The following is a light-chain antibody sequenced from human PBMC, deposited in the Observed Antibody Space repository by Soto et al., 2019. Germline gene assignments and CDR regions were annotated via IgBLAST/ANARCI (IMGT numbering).Light chain of an antibody. CDR3: QQRSNWPLT. V-gene: IGKV3-11*01. J-gene: IGKJ4*01. Sequence: EIVLTQSRASLSLSPGERATLSCRASQSVSSYLAWYQQKPGQAPRLLIYDASNRATGIPARFSGSGSGTDFTLTISSLEPEDFAVYYCQQRSNWPLTFGGGTKEEIK. CDR2: DAS. CDR1: QSVSSY.